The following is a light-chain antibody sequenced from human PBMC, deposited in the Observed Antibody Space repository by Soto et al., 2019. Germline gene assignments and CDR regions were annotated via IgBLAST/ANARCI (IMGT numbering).Light chain of an antibody. J-gene: IGKJ5*01. V-gene: IGKV3-20*01. CDR1: ESIISDY. Sequence: ELVLTQSPGTLSLSPGETATLACRASESIISDYSAWYQHKPGQSPRLLIYATSKRATGIPDRFSGIGSETDFTLTISRLELEDFALYYCQQFGRSPLFGQGTRLEIK. CDR3: QQFGRSPL. CDR2: ATS.